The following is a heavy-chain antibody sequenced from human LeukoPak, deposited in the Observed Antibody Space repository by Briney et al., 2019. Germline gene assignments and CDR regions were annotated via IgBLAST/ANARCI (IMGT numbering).Heavy chain of an antibody. Sequence: EGSLRLSCAASGFTVRSYDMHWVRQVAGKGLEWVSAISTASNPHYAASVQGRFTIFRANAENSLYLQMNSLSAEDTAVYYCAGELGIEGYWYFDLWGRGTLVTVSS. CDR3: AGELGIEGYWYFDL. V-gene: IGHV3-13*05. CDR1: GFTVRSYD. D-gene: IGHD7-27*01. J-gene: IGHJ2*01. CDR2: ISTASNP.